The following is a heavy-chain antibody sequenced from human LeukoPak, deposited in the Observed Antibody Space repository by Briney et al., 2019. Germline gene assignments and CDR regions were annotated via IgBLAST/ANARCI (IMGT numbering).Heavy chain of an antibody. CDR3: ARRPYNSAFFDY. J-gene: IGHJ4*02. CDR2: IYYSGSN. V-gene: IGHV4-39*01. Sequence: PSETLSLTCTVSGGSISSSSYYWGWIPQPPGQGLDWIGMIYYSGSNYYNASLQSRVSISVDTSKIQFSLTLSSVTAADTAVYYCARRPYNSAFFDYWGQGTLVTVSS. CDR1: GGSISSSSYY. D-gene: IGHD6-19*01.